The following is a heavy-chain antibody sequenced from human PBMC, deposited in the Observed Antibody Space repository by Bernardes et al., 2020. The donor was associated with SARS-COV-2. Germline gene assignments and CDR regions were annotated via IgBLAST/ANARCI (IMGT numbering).Heavy chain of an antibody. CDR2: ITSGGST. D-gene: IGHD3-3*01. V-gene: IGHV3-23*01. CDR3: AKPEGQNFKYFFDY. J-gene: IGHJ4*02. CDR1: GFTFSNYG. Sequence: GGSLRLSCAASGFTFSNYGMGWVRQAPGKGLEWVSSITSGGSTYYADSVKGRFTVSKDNSKNTLYLQMNSLIVEDTAVYYCAKPEGQNFKYFFDYWGQGTLVTVSS.